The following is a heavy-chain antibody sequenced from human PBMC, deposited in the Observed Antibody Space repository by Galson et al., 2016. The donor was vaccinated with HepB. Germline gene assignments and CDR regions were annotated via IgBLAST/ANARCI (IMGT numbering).Heavy chain of an antibody. CDR3: ARSLTGSYDFWGAIYNYYAMDV. V-gene: IGHV5-51*01. J-gene: IGHJ6*02. CDR2: TYPRDFDT. Sequence: QSGAEVKKPGESRKNSCTGYGYSFDSYWIGWVRQRPGKGLEWMGITYPRDFDTSYSPAFQAQVTISVDKSISTAYLQWSSLTASDTAMYYCARSLTGSYDFWGAIYNYYAMDVWGQGTTVIVS. D-gene: IGHD3-3*01. CDR1: GYSFDSYW.